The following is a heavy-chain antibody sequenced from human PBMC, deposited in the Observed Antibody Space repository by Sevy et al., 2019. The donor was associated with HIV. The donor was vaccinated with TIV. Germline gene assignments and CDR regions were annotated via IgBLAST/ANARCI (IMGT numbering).Heavy chain of an antibody. J-gene: IGHJ4*02. CDR2: VYHTGTT. V-gene: IGHV4-4*02. CDR3: ATGFLTANYFDY. Sequence: SETLSLTCVVSGGSIISGNWWSWVRQPPGKGLEWIGQVYHTGTTNYNLSLKSRVTISVDRSTNRFSLKLTSVTAADTAVYYCATGFLTANYFDYWGQGTLVTVSS. D-gene: IGHD7-27*01. CDR1: GGSIISGNW.